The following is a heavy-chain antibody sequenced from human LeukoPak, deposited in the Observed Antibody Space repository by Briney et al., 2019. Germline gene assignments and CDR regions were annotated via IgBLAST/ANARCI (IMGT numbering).Heavy chain of an antibody. J-gene: IGHJ3*02. CDR1: GGSISSSSYY. V-gene: IGHV4-39*01. Sequence: PSETLSLTCTVSGGSISSSSYYWGWIRQPPGKGLEWIGSIYYSGSTYYNPSLKSRVTISVDTSKNQFSLKLSSVTAADTAVYYCARHTPTITANHDAFDIWGQGTMVTVSS. CDR2: IYYSGST. D-gene: IGHD5-24*01. CDR3: ARHTPTITANHDAFDI.